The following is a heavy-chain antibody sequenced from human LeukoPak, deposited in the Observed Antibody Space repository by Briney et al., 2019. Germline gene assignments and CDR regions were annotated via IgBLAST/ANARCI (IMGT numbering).Heavy chain of an antibody. CDR2: ISGRGGST. J-gene: IGHJ5*02. V-gene: IGHV3-23*01. Sequence: RGSLRLSCAASGVTFSSYAMSWGRQAPGEGREWGSAISGRGGSTYYADSVKGRFTTSRDNSKTTLYLQMNRLRAEDTAVYYCAKDQRFGDLLFWFDPWGQGTLVTVSS. CDR3: AKDQRFGDLLFWFDP. CDR1: GVTFSSYA. D-gene: IGHD3-10*01.